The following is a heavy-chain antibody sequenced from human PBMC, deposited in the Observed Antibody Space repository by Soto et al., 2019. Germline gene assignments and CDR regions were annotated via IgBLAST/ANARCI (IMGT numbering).Heavy chain of an antibody. J-gene: IGHJ4*02. V-gene: IGHV3-23*01. CDR1: GFTFSIYA. Sequence: EVQLLESGGGLVQPGGSLRLSCAASGFTFSIYAMSWVRQAPGKGLEWVSGISGSGGSTYYADSVKGRFTISRDNSKNRLYLQMSSLRAEDTAVYNCAKDRAYGALEGELPLDSWGQGTLVTVSS. CDR3: AKDRAYGALEGELPLDS. D-gene: IGHD4-17*01. CDR2: ISGSGGST.